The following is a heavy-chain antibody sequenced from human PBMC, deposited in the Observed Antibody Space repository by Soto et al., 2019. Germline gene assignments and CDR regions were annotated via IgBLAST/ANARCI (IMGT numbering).Heavy chain of an antibody. D-gene: IGHD5-18*01. CDR3: ARFPYSYGLLFYLDY. J-gene: IGHJ4*02. CDR2: INPNSDDT. CDR1: GYTFTYYH. V-gene: IGHV1-46*01. Sequence: GASVKVSCKASGYTFTYYHVHWVRQAPGQGLEWMGIINPNSDDTTYAQKFQDRVTMTRDTSTSTVYMEVSSLRSEDTALYYCARFPYSYGLLFYLDYRGQGTLVIVSA.